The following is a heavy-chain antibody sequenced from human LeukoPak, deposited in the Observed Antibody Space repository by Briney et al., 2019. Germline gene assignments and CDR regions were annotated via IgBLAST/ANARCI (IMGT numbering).Heavy chain of an antibody. D-gene: IGHD5-18*01. Sequence: GGSLRLSCAASGFTFSSYSMNWVRQAPGKGLEWVSSISSSSYIYYADSVKGRFTISRDNAKNSLYLQMNSLRAEDTAVYYCARSPDSVDTADYWGQGTLVTVSS. CDR2: ISSSSYI. CDR3: ARSPDSVDTADY. V-gene: IGHV3-21*01. CDR1: GFTFSSYS. J-gene: IGHJ4*02.